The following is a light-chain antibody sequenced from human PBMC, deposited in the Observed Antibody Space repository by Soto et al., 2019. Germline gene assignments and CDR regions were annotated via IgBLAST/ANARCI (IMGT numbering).Light chain of an antibody. CDR3: QQYGISLT. CDR2: GAS. J-gene: IGKJ4*01. CDR1: QSVSSSY. V-gene: IGKV3-20*01. Sequence: EIVLTQSPGTLSLSPGERATLSCRASQSVSSSYLAWYQQKPGQAPRLLIYGASSRATGIPDRFSGSGSGTDFTLTISRLEPEDFAVYYCQQYGISLTFGGGPRVDIK.